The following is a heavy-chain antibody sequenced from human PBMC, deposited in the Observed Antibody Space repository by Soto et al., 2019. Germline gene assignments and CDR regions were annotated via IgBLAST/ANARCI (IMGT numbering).Heavy chain of an antibody. D-gene: IGHD1-7*01. CDR1: GFTFGDYA. CDR2: IRSKAYGGTT. CDR3: TRGGPITGTTTAGDY. J-gene: IGHJ4*02. Sequence: GGSLRLSCTASGFTFGDYAMSWVRQAPGKGLEWVGFIRSKAYGGTTEYAASVKGRFTISRDDSKSIAYLQMNSLKTEDTAVYYCTRGGPITGTTTAGDYWGQGTLVTVSS. V-gene: IGHV3-49*04.